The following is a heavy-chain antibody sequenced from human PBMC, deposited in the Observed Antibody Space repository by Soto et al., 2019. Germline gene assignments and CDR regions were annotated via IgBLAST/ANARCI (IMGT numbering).Heavy chain of an antibody. CDR1: GGSISSGGYS. Sequence: QLQLQESGSGLVKPSQTLSLTCAVSGGSISSGGYSWSWIRQPPGKGLEWIGYIYHSGSTYYNPSLKSRVTISVDRSKNQFSLKLSSVTAADTAVYGCARGRLVSGWKNYGMDVWGQGTTVTVSS. D-gene: IGHD6-19*01. CDR3: ARGRLVSGWKNYGMDV. V-gene: IGHV4-30-2*01. CDR2: IYHSGST. J-gene: IGHJ6*02.